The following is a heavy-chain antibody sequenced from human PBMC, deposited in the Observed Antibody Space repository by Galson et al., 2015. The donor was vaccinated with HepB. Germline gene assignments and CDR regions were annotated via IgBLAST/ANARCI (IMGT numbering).Heavy chain of an antibody. J-gene: IGHJ4*02. D-gene: IGHD1-26*01. V-gene: IGHV3-48*04. CDR1: GFTFNTYS. Sequence: SLRLSCAASGFTFNTYSMNWVRQAPGKGLEWVSYISSSSSAIYYADSVKGRFTISRDNAENSLFLQMNSLRAEDTAVYYCARDSGSGRLPIDYWGQGTLVTVSS. CDR2: ISSSSSAI. CDR3: ARDSGSGRLPIDY.